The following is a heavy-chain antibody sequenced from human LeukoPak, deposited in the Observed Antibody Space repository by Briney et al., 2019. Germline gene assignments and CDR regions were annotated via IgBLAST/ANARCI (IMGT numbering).Heavy chain of an antibody. CDR1: GFTFSSYS. J-gene: IGHJ5*02. CDR3: ARSMIIFGGGIDI. D-gene: IGHD3-16*01. CDR2: ISSSSVTI. Sequence: GGSLRLSCAASGFTFSSYSMNWVRQAPGKGLEWVSYISSSSVTIYYADSVKGRFTVSRDNAKDSLYLQMNSLRDEDTAVYYCARSMIIFGGGIDIWGQGIPVTVSS. V-gene: IGHV3-48*02.